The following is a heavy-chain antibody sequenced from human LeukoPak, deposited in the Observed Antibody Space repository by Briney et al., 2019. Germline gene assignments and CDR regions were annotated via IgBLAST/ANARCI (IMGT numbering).Heavy chain of an antibody. V-gene: IGHV1-2*02. CDR2: INPNSGGT. CDR3: ARDGGSGWYFDY. J-gene: IGHJ4*02. D-gene: IGHD6-19*01. CDR1: GYTFTSYG. Sequence: GSVKVSCKASGYTFTSYGISWVRQAPGQGLEWMGWINPNSGGTNYAQKFQGRVTMTRDTSISTAYMELSRLRSDDTAVYYCARDGGSGWYFDYWGQGTLVTVSS.